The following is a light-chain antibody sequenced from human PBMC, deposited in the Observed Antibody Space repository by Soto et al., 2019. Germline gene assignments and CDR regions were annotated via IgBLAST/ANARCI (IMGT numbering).Light chain of an antibody. V-gene: IGKV1-39*01. J-gene: IGKJ3*01. Sequence: DIQMTQSPSSLSASVGDRVTITCRASQSISSYFNWYQQKPGKAPKLLIYAASSLQSGVPSRFSGSGSGTDFTLTISSLQPEDFATYYCQQSYRTLTVGPGTKVDI. CDR1: QSISSY. CDR3: QQSYRTLT. CDR2: AAS.